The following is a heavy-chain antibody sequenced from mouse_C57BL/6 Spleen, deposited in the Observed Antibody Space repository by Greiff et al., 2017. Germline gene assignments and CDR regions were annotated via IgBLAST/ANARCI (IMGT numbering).Heavy chain of an antibody. D-gene: IGHD2-4*01. V-gene: IGHV1-55*01. Sequence: QVQLKQPGAELVKPGASVKMSCKASGYTFTSYWINWVKQRPGQGLEWIGDIYPGIGSTKYNEKFKSKATLTVDTSSSAAYMQLSRLTSEDSAVYYCARGMRYDYDVGYAMDYWGQGTSVTVSS. CDR3: ARGMRYDYDVGYAMDY. J-gene: IGHJ4*01. CDR2: IYPGIGST. CDR1: GYTFTSYW.